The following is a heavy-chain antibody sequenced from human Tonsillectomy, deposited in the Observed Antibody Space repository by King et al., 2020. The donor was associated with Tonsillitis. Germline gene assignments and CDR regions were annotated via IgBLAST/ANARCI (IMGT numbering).Heavy chain of an antibody. CDR2: FDPEDGET. J-gene: IGHJ6*02. CDR3: ATVTNRVAVAETPCNYYYYGMDV. CDR1: GYTLTELS. Sequence: VQLVQSGAEVKKPGASVKVSCKVSGYTLTELSMHWVRQAPGKGLEWMGGFDPEDGETIYAQKFQNRVTMTEDTSTDTAYMDLSSLRSEDTAVYYCATVTNRVAVAETPCNYYYYGMDVWGQGTTVTVSS. V-gene: IGHV1-24*01. D-gene: IGHD6-19*01.